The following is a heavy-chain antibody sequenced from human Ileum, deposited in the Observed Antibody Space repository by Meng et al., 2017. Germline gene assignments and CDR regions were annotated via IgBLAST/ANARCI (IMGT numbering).Heavy chain of an antibody. CDR3: AREPPAAAGTGADY. Sequence: QVHLQESGPGLVKPSLTLSLTCTASGGSISSGGYYWSWIRQHPGKGLEWIGYIYYSGTTYYNPSLKSRVTISVDTSKNQFSLKLSSVTAADTAVYYCAREPPAAAGTGADYWGQGTLVTVSS. V-gene: IGHV4-31*03. CDR1: GGSISSGGYY. CDR2: IYYSGTT. J-gene: IGHJ4*02. D-gene: IGHD6-13*01.